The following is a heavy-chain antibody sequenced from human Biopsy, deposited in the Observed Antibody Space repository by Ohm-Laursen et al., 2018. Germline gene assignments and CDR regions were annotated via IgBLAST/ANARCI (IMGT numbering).Heavy chain of an antibody. D-gene: IGHD3-22*01. Sequence: SHTLSLTCTASGGSISSGGSYWRWIRHRPGKGLEWIGYIFNSANTYYNPSLKKLITISGDTSKNQFSLKLNSVTAADTAVYYCARGDYFDSNGYFWFDPWGQGTLVTVSS. V-gene: IGHV4-31*01. CDR1: GGSISSGGSY. J-gene: IGHJ5*02. CDR2: IFNSANT. CDR3: ARGDYFDSNGYFWFDP.